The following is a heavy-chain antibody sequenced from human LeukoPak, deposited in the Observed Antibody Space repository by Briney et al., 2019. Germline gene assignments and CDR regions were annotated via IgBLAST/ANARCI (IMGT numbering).Heavy chain of an antibody. CDR2: IYYSGST. CDR1: GRSISSYY. J-gene: IGHJ4*02. V-gene: IGHV4-59*01. Sequence: SESLSLTCTVPGRSISSYYGSWIRQPPGKGLEWIGYIYYSGSTNYNHSLRSRVTISVDTSKNQFSLKLSSVTAADTAVYYCARMGGVYYYDSSGYYYADYWGQGTLVTVAS. D-gene: IGHD3-22*01. CDR3: ARMGGVYYYDSSGYYYADY.